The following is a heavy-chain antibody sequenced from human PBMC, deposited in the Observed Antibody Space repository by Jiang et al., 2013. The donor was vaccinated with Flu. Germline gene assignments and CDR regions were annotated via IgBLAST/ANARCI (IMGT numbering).Heavy chain of an antibody. D-gene: IGHD6-19*01. CDR3: ARVTGAVAGLYYFDY. J-gene: IGHJ4*02. V-gene: IGHV1-46*03. CDR1: GYTFTSYY. CDR2: INPSGGST. Sequence: GAEVKKPGASVKVSCKASGYTFTSYYMHWVRQAPGQGLEWMGIINPSGGSTSYAQKFQGRVTMTRDTSTSTVYMELSSLRSEDTAVYYCARVTGAVAGLYYFDYWGQGTLVTVSS.